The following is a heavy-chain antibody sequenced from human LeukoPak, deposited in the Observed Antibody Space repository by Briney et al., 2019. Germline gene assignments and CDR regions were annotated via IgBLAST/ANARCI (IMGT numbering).Heavy chain of an antibody. D-gene: IGHD3-9*01. CDR3: ARVVMGRYFDWLLAGAGYYYYYMDV. CDR1: GGSISSGTYY. CDR2: IYYSGST. Sequence: PSETLSLTCTVSGGSISSGTYYWSWIRQPPGKGLEWIGYIYYSGSTNYNPSLKSRVTISVDTSKNQFSLKLSSVTAADTAVYYCARVVMGRYFDWLLAGAGYYYYYMDVWGKGTTVTISS. V-gene: IGHV4-61*01. J-gene: IGHJ6*03.